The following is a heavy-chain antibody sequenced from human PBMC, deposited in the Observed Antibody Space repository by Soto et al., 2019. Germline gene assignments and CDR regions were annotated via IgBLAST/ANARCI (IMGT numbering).Heavy chain of an antibody. J-gene: IGHJ6*02. CDR3: ATVGCSGSCYYYYYYGMDV. Sequence: PSETLSLSCTVSGGSISSYYWSWIRQPAGKGLEWIGRIYTSGSTNYNPSLKSRVTMSVDTSKNQCSLKLSSVTAADTAVYYCATVGCSGSCYYYYYYGMDVWGQGTTVTVSS. CDR1: GGSISSYY. D-gene: IGHD2-15*01. CDR2: IYTSGST. V-gene: IGHV4-4*07.